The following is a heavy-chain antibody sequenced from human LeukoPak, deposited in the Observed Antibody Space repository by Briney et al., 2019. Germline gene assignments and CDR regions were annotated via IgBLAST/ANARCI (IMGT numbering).Heavy chain of an antibody. D-gene: IGHD2-15*01. Sequence: SETLSLTCTVSGGSISSSYWSWIRQPPGKGLEWIGYISYSGSTNYSPSLKSRVTISVDTSKNQFSLKLSSVTAADTAVYYCASMASYCSGGSCTDYWGQGTLVTISS. CDR2: ISYSGST. J-gene: IGHJ4*02. CDR1: GGSISSSY. CDR3: ASMASYCSGGSCTDY. V-gene: IGHV4-59*01.